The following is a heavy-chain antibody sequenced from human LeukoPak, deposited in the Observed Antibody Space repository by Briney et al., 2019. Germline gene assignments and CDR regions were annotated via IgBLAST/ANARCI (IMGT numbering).Heavy chain of an antibody. V-gene: IGHV4-39*01. Sequence: SETLSLTCTVSGGSISSSSYYWGWIRQPPGKGLEWIGSIYYGGSTYYNPSLKSRVTISVDTSKNQFSLKLSSVTAADTAVYYCARFFAENYYYYYYMDVWGKGATVTVSS. D-gene: IGHD3-3*01. CDR3: ARFFAENYYYYYYMDV. J-gene: IGHJ6*03. CDR1: GGSISSSSYY. CDR2: IYYGGST.